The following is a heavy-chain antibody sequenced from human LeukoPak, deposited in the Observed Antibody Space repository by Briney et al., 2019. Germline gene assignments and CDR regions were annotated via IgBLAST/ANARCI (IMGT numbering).Heavy chain of an antibody. CDR3: ARSVNYFDY. CDR1: GYSFTSYW. D-gene: IGHD4-23*01. J-gene: IGHJ4*02. CDR2: IYPDDSEA. Sequence: GESLQISCKGSGYSFTSYWIGWVRQMPGKGLEWMGIIYPDDSEARYSPSFQGQVTISADKSISTAYLQWSSLKASDTAMYYCARSVNYFDYWGQGTLVTVSS. V-gene: IGHV5-51*01.